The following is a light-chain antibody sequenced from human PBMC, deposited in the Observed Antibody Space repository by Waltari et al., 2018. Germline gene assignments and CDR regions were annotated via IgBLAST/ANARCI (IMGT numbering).Light chain of an antibody. CDR1: QRVSRA. Sequence: ELVLTQSPGPLSLSLGETATLSCRASQRVSRALAWYQQKPGQAPRLLIYGASTRATGIPDRFSGSGSGTDFSLTISRLEPDDFAVYYCQHYLKLPVTFGQGTTVEI. CDR3: QHYLKLPVT. CDR2: GAS. V-gene: IGKV3-20*01. J-gene: IGKJ1*01.